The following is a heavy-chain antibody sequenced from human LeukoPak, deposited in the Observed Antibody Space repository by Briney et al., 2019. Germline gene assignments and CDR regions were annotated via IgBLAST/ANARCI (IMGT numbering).Heavy chain of an antibody. CDR3: AKTQYGYSSSWSYGMDV. Sequence: GGSLRLSCAASGFTFSSYGMHWVRQAPGKGLEWVAVISYDGSNKYYADSVKGRFTISRDNSKNTLYLQTNSLRAEDTAVYYCAKTQYGYSSSWSYGMDVWGQGTTVTVSS. CDR1: GFTFSSYG. V-gene: IGHV3-30*18. D-gene: IGHD6-13*01. CDR2: ISYDGSNK. J-gene: IGHJ6*02.